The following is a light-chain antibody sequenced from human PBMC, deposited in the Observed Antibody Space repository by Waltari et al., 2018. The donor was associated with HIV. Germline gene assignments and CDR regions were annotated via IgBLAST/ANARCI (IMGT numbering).Light chain of an antibody. CDR2: LNSDDSH. V-gene: IGLV4-69*01. Sequence: QLVLTQSPSASASLGPSVKLTSPLRSGHSSYALAWHQQQPEKGPRYLMKLNSDDSHSKGDGIPDRFSGSSSGAERYRTISSLQSEDEADYYCQTWGTGILVFGTGTKVTVL. J-gene: IGLJ1*01. CDR1: SGHSSYA. CDR3: QTWGTGILV.